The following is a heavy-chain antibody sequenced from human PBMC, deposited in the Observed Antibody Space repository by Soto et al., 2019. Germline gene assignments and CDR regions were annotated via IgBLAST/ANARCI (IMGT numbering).Heavy chain of an antibody. CDR1: GFTFSNAW. J-gene: IGHJ4*02. CDR2: IKSKTDGGTT. Sequence: GGSLRLSCAASGFTFSNAWMSWVRQAPGKGLEWVGRIKSKTDGGTTDYAAPVKGRFTISRDDSKNTLYLQMNSLKTEDTAVYYCTTDSWAIVVVPDIDYWGQGTLVTVSS. D-gene: IGHD2-2*01. CDR3: TTDSWAIVVVPDIDY. V-gene: IGHV3-15*01.